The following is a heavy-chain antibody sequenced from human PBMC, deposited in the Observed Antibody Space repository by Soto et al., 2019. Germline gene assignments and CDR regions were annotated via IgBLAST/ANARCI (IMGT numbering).Heavy chain of an antibody. CDR3: ARETWREYSYDSSGYYYPLGY. Sequence: QVQLVQSGAEVKKPGSSVKVSCKASGGTFSSYAISWVRQAPGQGLEWMGGLIPIFGTANYAQKFQGRVTITADESTTTAYMELSSLRSEDTAVYYCARETWREYSYDSSGYYYPLGYWGEGTLVTDST. CDR2: LIPIFGTA. V-gene: IGHV1-69*01. D-gene: IGHD3-22*01. J-gene: IGHJ4*02. CDR1: GGTFSSYA.